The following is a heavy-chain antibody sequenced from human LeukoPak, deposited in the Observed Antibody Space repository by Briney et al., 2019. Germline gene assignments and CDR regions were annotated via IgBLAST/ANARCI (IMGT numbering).Heavy chain of an antibody. CDR1: GFTVSSYS. J-gene: IGHJ4*02. CDR2: MVSSRRTI. V-gene: IGHV3-48*02. Sequence: GGSLRLSCAASGFTVSSYSMHWVPQAPGKGLVWVSYMVSSRRTIYYAHSVKGRYTISRDNAKNTLYLQINSLRDEDTAVFFCARAFRLIDYWGQGDLVTVSS. CDR3: ARAFRLIDY.